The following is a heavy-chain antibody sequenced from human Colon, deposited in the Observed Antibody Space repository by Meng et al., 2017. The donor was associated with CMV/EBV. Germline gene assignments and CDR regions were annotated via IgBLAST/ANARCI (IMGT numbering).Heavy chain of an antibody. CDR2: IKSETRGGTT. D-gene: IGHD6-6*01. CDR1: GLTVSNVW. V-gene: IGHV3-15*01. CDR3: TTDSGIGPRPLFCN. Sequence: GGSLRLSCIVSGLTVSNVWMRWARQGSGKGLEWVGHIKSETRGGTTHYAESVKGRFTMSRDDSKNAFYLQMNNLKLEDTAVYYCTTDSGIGPRPLFCNWGQGTLVTVSS. J-gene: IGHJ4*02.